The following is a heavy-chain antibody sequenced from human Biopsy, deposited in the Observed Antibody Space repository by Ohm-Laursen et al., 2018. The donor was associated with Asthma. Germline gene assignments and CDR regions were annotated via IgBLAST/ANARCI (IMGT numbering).Heavy chain of an antibody. Sequence: SLRLSCTASGFTFGDYWMSWVRQVPGRRLEWVANIKHDGSENNHVDSLKGRFTISRDNAKNSLYLQMNSLRAEDTAVYYCARTFHFWSPYHAEHYQLWGQGTLVTVSS. D-gene: IGHD3-3*02. CDR1: GFTFGDYW. J-gene: IGHJ1*01. CDR2: IKHDGSEN. CDR3: ARTFHFWSPYHAEHYQL. V-gene: IGHV3-7*01.